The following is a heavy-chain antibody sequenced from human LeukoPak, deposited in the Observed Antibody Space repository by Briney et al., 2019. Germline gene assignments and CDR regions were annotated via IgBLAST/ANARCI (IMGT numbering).Heavy chain of an antibody. D-gene: IGHD3-22*01. CDR2: IWYDGSNK. J-gene: IGHJ4*02. V-gene: IGHV3-33*08. Sequence: GRSLRLSCAASGFTFSSYAMHWVRQAPGKGLEWVAVIWYDGSNKYYADSVKGRFTISRDNSKNTLYLQMNSLRAEDTAVYYCARDFGGYYYGSSGSNSFDYWGQGTLVTVSS. CDR3: ARDFGGYYYGSSGSNSFDY. CDR1: GFTFSSYA.